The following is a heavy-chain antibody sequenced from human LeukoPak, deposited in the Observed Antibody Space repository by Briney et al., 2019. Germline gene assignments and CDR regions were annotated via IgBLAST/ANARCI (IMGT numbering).Heavy chain of an antibody. CDR3: ATDYYDSSGYYYVGGYYYYYYMDV. Sequence: SVKVSCKASGGTFSSYAISWVRQAPGQGLEWMGGIIPIFGTANYAQKFQGRVTITADKSTSTAYMELSSLRSEDTAVYYCATDYYDSSGYYYVGGYYYYYYMDVWGKGTTVTVSS. J-gene: IGHJ6*03. V-gene: IGHV1-69*06. CDR1: GGTFSSYA. CDR2: IIPIFGTA. D-gene: IGHD3-22*01.